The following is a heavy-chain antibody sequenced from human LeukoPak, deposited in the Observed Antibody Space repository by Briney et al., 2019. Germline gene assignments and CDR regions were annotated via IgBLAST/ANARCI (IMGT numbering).Heavy chain of an antibody. CDR1: GFTFSSYW. CDR3: ARASLLWFGECHFDY. V-gene: IGHV3-7*01. Sequence: GGSPRLSCAASGFTFSSYWMSWVRQAPGKGLEWVASIKQDGSEKYYVDSVKGRFTISRDNAKNPLYLQMNSLRAEDTAVYYCARASLLWFGECHFDYWGQGTLVTVSS. CDR2: IKQDGSEK. J-gene: IGHJ4*02. D-gene: IGHD3-10*01.